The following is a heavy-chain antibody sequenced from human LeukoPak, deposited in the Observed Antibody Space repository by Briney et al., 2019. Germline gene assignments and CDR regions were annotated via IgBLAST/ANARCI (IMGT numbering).Heavy chain of an antibody. V-gene: IGHV3-74*01. CDR1: RFTFSSYW. CDR3: AKDPIFSGSYGVFDY. Sequence: PGGSLRLSCAASRFTFSSYWMHWVRQAPGKGLVWVSRINSDGSSTSYADSVKGRFTISRDNAKNTLYLQMNSLRAGDTAVYYCAKDPIFSGSYGVFDYWGLGTLVTVSS. J-gene: IGHJ4*02. CDR2: INSDGSST. D-gene: IGHD1-26*01.